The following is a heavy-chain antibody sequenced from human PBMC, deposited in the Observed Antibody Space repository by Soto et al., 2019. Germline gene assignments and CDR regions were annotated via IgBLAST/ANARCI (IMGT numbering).Heavy chain of an antibody. CDR2: ISYDGSNK. V-gene: IGHV3-30-3*01. CDR1: GFTFSSYA. J-gene: IGHJ4*02. D-gene: IGHD2-2*01. CDR3: GRDEGASPYDY. Sequence: GGSLRLSCAASGFTFSSYAMHWVRQAPGKGLEWVAVISYDGSNKYYADSVKGRFTISRDNSKNTLYLQMNSLRADDSGIYYCGRDEGASPYDYGGRGTLVTVSS.